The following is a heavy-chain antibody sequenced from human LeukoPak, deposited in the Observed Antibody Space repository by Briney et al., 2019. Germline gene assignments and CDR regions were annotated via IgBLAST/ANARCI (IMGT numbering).Heavy chain of an antibody. CDR3: ARWSGGSDWLYHYGMDV. D-gene: IGHD6-19*01. Sequence: GASVKVSCKASGYTFTTYDISWVRQAPGQGLEWVGWISAYNGNTNYAQKLQGRVTVTTDTSTSTAYMELRSLRSDDTAVYYCARWSGGSDWLYHYGMDVWGQGTTVTVSS. CDR1: GYTFTTYD. J-gene: IGHJ6*02. CDR2: ISAYNGNT. V-gene: IGHV1-18*01.